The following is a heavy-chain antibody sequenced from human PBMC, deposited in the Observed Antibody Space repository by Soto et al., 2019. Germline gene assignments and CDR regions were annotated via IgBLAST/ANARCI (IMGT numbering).Heavy chain of an antibody. CDR2: IYYSGST. J-gene: IGHJ4*02. CDR1: GGSISSSSYY. D-gene: IGHD6-6*01. V-gene: IGHV4-39*01. Sequence: SETLSLTCTVSGGSISSSSYYWGWIRQPPGKGLEWIGSIYYSGSTYYNPSLKSRVTISVDTSKNQFSLKLSSVTAAYTAVYYCASSEQLVLLGYYWGQGTLVTVSS. CDR3: ASSEQLVLLGYY.